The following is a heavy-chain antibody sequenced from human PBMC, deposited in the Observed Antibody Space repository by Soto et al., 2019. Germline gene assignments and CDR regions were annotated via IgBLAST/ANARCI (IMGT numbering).Heavy chain of an antibody. V-gene: IGHV3-30*18. Sequence: VQLVESGGGVVQPGKSLRLSCAGSGFTFRSYGMHWVRQPPGKGLEWVAVMSYDGSKKYYADSMKGRFAISRDNSNNTLFLQMNSLRPDDTSIYYCAKDTTDHYGAGGHLDYGGQGILVTVSS. CDR1: GFTFRSYG. CDR3: AKDTTDHYGAGGHLDY. D-gene: IGHD3-10*01. J-gene: IGHJ4*02. CDR2: MSYDGSKK.